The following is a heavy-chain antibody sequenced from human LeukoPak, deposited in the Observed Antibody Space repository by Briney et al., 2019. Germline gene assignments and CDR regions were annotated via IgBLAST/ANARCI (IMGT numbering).Heavy chain of an antibody. CDR2: IYTSGST. D-gene: IGHD4-17*01. V-gene: IGHV4-4*07. CDR1: GGSISSYY. CDR3: ARRLRIGGAYAFDI. J-gene: IGHJ3*02. Sequence: SETLSLTCTVSGGSISSYYWSWIRQPAGKGLEWIGRIYTSGSTNYNPSLKSRVTISVDTSKNQFSLKLSSVTAADTAVYYCARRLRIGGAYAFDIWGQGTMVTVSS.